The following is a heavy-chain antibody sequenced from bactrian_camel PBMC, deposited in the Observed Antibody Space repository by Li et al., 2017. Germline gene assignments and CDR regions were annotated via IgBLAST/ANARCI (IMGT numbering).Heavy chain of an antibody. CDR1: GYISSSRC. J-gene: IGHJ4*01. D-gene: IGHD1*01. Sequence: HVQLVESGGGSVQAGGSLRLSCAVRGYISSSRCISWVRQAPGKEREGVATIYTGGSTTYYADSVKGRFTISQDKTKNTIDLQMDSLRIGDTALYKCAAWESTKYQCYSGSWWPDHLPRDVSGARGPRSPSP. V-gene: IGHV3S1*01. CDR3: AAWESTKYQCYSGSWWPDHLPRDV. CDR2: IYTGGSTT.